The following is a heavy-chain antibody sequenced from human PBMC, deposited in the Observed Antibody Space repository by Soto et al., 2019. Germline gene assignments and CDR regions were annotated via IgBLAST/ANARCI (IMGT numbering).Heavy chain of an antibody. J-gene: IGHJ5*02. Sequence: PGGSLRLSCAASGFTFGNLAMGWISKAQGKGLEWVSSISSSSSYIYYADSVKGRFTISRDNAKNSLYLQMNSLRAEDTAVYYCARVPRITIFGVVNWFDPWGQGTLVTVSS. CDR2: ISSSSSYI. CDR1: GFTFGNLA. V-gene: IGHV3-21*01. CDR3: ARVPRITIFGVVNWFDP. D-gene: IGHD3-3*01.